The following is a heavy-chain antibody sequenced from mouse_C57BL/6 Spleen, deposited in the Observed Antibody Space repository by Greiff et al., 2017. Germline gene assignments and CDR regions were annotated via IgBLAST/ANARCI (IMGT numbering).Heavy chain of an antibody. J-gene: IGHJ4*01. CDR2: ISSGGDYI. D-gene: IGHD2-1*01. CDR1: GFTFSSYA. V-gene: IGHV5-9-1*02. CDR3: TVYYGNYAYAMDY. Sequence: EVNVVESGEGLVKPGGSLKLSCAASGFTFSSYAMSWVRQTPEKRLEWVAYISSGGDYIYYADTVKGRFTISRDNARNTLYLQMSSLKSEDTAMYYCTVYYGNYAYAMDYWGQGTSVTVSS.